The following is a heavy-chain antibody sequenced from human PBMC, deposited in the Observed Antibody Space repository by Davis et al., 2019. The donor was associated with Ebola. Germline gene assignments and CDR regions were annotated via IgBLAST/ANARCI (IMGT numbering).Heavy chain of an antibody. D-gene: IGHD3-22*01. J-gene: IGHJ4*02. CDR2: IYYSGST. V-gene: IGHV4-30-4*01. CDR1: GGPISSGDYY. Sequence: SETLSLTCTVSGGPISSGDYYWSWIRQPPGKGLEWIGYIYYSGSTYYNPSLKSRVTISVDTSKNQFSLKLSSVTAADTAVYYCARGGSSGYYEPPFYYFDYWGQGTLVTVSS. CDR3: ARGGSSGYYEPPFYYFDY.